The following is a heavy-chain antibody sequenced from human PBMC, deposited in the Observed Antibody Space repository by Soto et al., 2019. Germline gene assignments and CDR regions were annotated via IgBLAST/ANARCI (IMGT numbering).Heavy chain of an antibody. CDR2: ISAYNGNT. Sequence: ASVKVSCKASGYTFTSYGISWVRQAPGQGLEWMGWISAYNGNTNYAQKLQGRVTMTTDTSTSTAYMELRSLRSDDTAVYYCARVQNNFWSGSKPLDYWGQGTLVTVSS. V-gene: IGHV1-18*01. D-gene: IGHD3-3*01. CDR3: ARVQNNFWSGSKPLDY. J-gene: IGHJ4*02. CDR1: GYTFTSYG.